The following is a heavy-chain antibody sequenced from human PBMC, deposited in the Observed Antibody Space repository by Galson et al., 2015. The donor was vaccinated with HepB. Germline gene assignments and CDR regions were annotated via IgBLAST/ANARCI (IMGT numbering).Heavy chain of an antibody. Sequence: SLRLSCAASGFTFSSHAMHWVRQAPGKGLEWMSFISYDGSNTHYADSVKGRFTISRDNFKNTLYLQMKSLRAEDTAVYYCARAGCRRGICCYYYGMDVWGQGTTATVSS. V-gene: IGHV3-30*03. D-gene: IGHD1-26*01. J-gene: IGHJ6*02. CDR1: GFTFSSHA. CDR2: ISYDGSNT. CDR3: ARAGCRRGICCYYYGMDV.